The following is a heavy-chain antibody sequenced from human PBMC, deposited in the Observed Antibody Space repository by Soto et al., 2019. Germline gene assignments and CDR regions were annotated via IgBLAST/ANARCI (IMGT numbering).Heavy chain of an antibody. CDR3: ARDPDNSRSWYWYYYYGMDV. CDR1: GYTFTSYG. CDR2: ISAYNGNT. D-gene: IGHD6-13*01. J-gene: IGHJ6*02. Sequence: ASVKVSCKASGYTFTSYGISWVRQAPGQGLEWMGWISAYNGNTNYAQKLQGRVTMTTDTSTSTAYMELRSLRSDDTAVYYCARDPDNSRSWYWYYYYGMDVWGQGTTVTVSS. V-gene: IGHV1-18*01.